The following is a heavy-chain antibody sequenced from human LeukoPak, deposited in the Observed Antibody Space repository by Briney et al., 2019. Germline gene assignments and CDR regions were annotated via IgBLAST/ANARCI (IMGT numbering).Heavy chain of an antibody. CDR1: GGSISSYY. J-gene: IGHJ2*01. CDR2: IYYSGNT. CDR3: AREAGSDSSGYYYRNSDL. D-gene: IGHD3-22*01. V-gene: IGHV4-59*01. Sequence: SETLSLTCTVSGGSISSYYWSWVRQPSGKGLEWIGYIYYSGNTNYSPSLKSRATISVDTSKNQFSLKLSSVTAADTAVYYCAREAGSDSSGYYYRNSDLWGRGTLVTVSS.